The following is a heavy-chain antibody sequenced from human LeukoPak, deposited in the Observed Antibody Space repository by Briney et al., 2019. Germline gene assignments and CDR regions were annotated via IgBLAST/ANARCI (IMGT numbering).Heavy chain of an antibody. CDR3: AKDPNGDYVGAFDF. D-gene: IGHD4-17*01. CDR1: GFTFSTYA. V-gene: IGHV3-23*01. J-gene: IGHJ3*01. Sequence: GGSLRLSCAASGFTFSTYAMSWVRQIPGKGLEWVSAISGSDDGTYYADSVKGRFTISRDNSKNTLYLQMNSLRAEDTAVYYCAKDPNGDYVGAFDFWGLGTMVTVSS. CDR2: ISGSDDGT.